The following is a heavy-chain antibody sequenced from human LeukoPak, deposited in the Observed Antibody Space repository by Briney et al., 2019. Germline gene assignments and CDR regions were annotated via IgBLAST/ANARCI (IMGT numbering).Heavy chain of an antibody. CDR3: AKGPCEYSSSGYYYYIDV. Sequence: GGSLSLSCAASGFTLDDYAMHWVRQAPEGGVEWVSLISGDGGSTYYADSVKGRFTISRDNSKNSLYLQMNSLRTEDTALYYWAKGPCEYSSSGYYYYIDVWGKGTTVTVSS. J-gene: IGHJ6*03. CDR2: ISGDGGST. CDR1: GFTLDDYA. V-gene: IGHV3-43*02. D-gene: IGHD6-6*01.